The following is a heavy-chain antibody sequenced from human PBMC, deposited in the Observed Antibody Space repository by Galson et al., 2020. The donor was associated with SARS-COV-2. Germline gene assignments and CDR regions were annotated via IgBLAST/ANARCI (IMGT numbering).Heavy chain of an antibody. J-gene: IGHJ4*02. Sequence: GGSLRLSCAASGFTFSSNAMTWVRQAPGKGLEWVSSINDSGGSTFYTDSVKGRFTISRDNSKNMLYLQMNNLRAEDTAGYYCAKGDGALDYWGQGTLVTVSS. CDR3: AKGDGALDY. CDR1: GFTFSSNA. V-gene: IGHV3-23*01. CDR2: INDSGGST. D-gene: IGHD3-16*01.